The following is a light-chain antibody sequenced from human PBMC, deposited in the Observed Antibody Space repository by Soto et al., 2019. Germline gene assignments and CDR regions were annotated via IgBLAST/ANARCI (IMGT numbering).Light chain of an antibody. CDR2: RNN. V-gene: IGLV1-47*01. CDR1: SSNIGSNY. CDR3: AAWDDSLSGQV. J-gene: IGLJ1*01. Sequence: QSVLTQPPSASGTPGQRVTISCSGSSSNIGSNYVYWYQQLPGTAPKLLIYRNNQRPSGVPDRFSGSKSGTSASLAISGLRSEDEADYYCAAWDDSLSGQVFGTETKLTVL.